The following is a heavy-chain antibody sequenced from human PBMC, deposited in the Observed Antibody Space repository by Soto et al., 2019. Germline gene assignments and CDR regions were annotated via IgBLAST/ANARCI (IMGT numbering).Heavy chain of an antibody. J-gene: IGHJ6*02. CDR3: ARHKDIVNYYYGMDV. CDR1: GYSFTSYW. CDR2: IDPSDSYT. V-gene: IGHV5-10-1*01. Sequence: PGESLKISCKGSGYSFTSYWIIWVRQMPGKGLEWMGRIDPSDSYTNYSPSFQGHVTISADKSISTAYLQWSSLKASDTAMYYCARHKDIVNYYYGMDVWGQGTTVTVSS. D-gene: IGHD2-15*01.